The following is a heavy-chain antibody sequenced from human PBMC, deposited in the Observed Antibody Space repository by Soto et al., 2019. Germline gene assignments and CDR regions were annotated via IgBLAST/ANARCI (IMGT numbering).Heavy chain of an antibody. CDR1: GFTFRSSG. V-gene: IGHV3-30*03. CDR3: AIVRVTDSPLDH. CDR2: LAYDGSQK. J-gene: IGHJ4*02. Sequence: VHLVESGGGVVQPGTSLTLTCTASGFTFRSSGMHWVRHAPGKGLEWLAFLAYDGSQKFYADSVKGRFSISRDNTKNTLYLHMSSLTAEDTAIYYCAIVRVTDSPLDHWGPGTLVTVSS. D-gene: IGHD2-21*02.